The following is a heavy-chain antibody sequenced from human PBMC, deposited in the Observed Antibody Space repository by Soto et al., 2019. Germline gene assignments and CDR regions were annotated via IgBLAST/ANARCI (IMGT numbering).Heavy chain of an antibody. Sequence: SETLSLTCTVSGGSISSGGYYWSWIRQHPGKGLEWIGYIYYSGSTYYNPSLKSRVTISVDTSKNQFSLKLSSVTAADTAVYYXARGVQPMIQDYGAFDIWGQGTMVTVSS. CDR1: GGSISSGGYY. CDR3: ARGVQPMIQDYGAFDI. J-gene: IGHJ3*02. V-gene: IGHV4-31*03. CDR2: IYYSGST. D-gene: IGHD4-17*01.